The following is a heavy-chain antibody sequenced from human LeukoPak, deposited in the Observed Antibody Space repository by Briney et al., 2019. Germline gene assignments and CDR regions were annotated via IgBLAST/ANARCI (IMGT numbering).Heavy chain of an antibody. V-gene: IGHV4-34*01. D-gene: IGHD6-19*01. CDR2: INHSGST. J-gene: IGHJ4*02. CDR3: ARRTGAVAGTTYHYDY. Sequence: SETLSLTCAVYGGSFSGYYWSWLRQPPGKGLEWIGEINHSGSTNYNPSLKSRVTISVDTSKNQFSLKLSSVTAADTAVYYCARRTGAVAGTTYHYDYWGQGTLVTVSS. CDR1: GGSFSGYY.